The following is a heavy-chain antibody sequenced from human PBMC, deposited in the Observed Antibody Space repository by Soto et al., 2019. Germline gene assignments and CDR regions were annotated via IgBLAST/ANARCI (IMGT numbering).Heavy chain of an antibody. J-gene: IGHJ4*02. D-gene: IGHD3-16*01. CDR3: ARGIELWADGMGY. Sequence: WESLGVGCGSSAFTFSTYGMDSVPQAPGKGLDLVQVTLYDGRKTDYAESVKGRFTVSRDNSKDTLYLRMTNLSEDDAALYYCARGIELWADGMGYWGQGNLVTVSS. CDR1: AFTFSTYG. CDR2: TLYDGRKT. V-gene: IGHV3-33*08.